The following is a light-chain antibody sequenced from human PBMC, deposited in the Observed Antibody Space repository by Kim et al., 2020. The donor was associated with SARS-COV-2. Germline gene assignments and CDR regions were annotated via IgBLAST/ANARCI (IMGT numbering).Light chain of an antibody. CDR2: RNN. V-gene: IGLV1-47*01. Sequence: GQEVTISCSGSSSNIGSNYVYWYQQLPGTAPKLLIYRNNQRPSGVPDRFSGSKSGTSASLAISGLRSEDEADYYCAAWDDSLSGPLFGGGTQLTVL. CDR3: AAWDDSLSGPL. J-gene: IGLJ2*01. CDR1: SSNIGSNY.